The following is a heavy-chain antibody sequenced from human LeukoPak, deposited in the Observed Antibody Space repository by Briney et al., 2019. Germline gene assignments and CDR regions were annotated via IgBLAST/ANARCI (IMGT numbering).Heavy chain of an antibody. D-gene: IGHD6-19*01. V-gene: IGHV3-21*01. CDR1: GFTFSSYS. Sequence: GGSLRLSCAASGFTFSSYSMNWVRQAPGKWLEWVSSISSSSSYIYYADSVKGRFTISRDNAKNSLYLQMNSLRAEDTAVYYCARGEQWLVPRTFDYWGQGTLVTVSS. CDR2: ISSSSSYI. CDR3: ARGEQWLVPRTFDY. J-gene: IGHJ4*02.